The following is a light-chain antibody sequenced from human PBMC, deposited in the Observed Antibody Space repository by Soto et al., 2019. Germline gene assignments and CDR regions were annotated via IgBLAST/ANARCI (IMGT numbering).Light chain of an antibody. J-gene: IGKJ5*01. Sequence: DIQMTQSPSSLSASVGDRVTITCQASQDIDKYLNWYQQKPGKAPKLLIDDVTNLETGVPSRFSGSGSGTHFTFTIGSRQPEDIATYDCQQYYDLPITFGQGTRLEIK. CDR1: QDIDKY. CDR2: DVT. V-gene: IGKV1-33*01. CDR3: QQYYDLPIT.